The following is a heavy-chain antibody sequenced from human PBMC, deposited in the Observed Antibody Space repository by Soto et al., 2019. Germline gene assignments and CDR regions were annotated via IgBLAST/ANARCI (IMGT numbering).Heavy chain of an antibody. CDR2: IYYSGST. CDR3: ARGAYYYGSGSYHYYYGMDV. D-gene: IGHD3-10*01. CDR1: GGSISSGGYY. V-gene: IGHV4-31*03. J-gene: IGHJ6*02. Sequence: QVQLQESGPGLVKPSQTLSLTCTVSGGSISSGGYYWSWIRQHPGKGLEWIGYIYYSGSTYYNPSLKSRVTISVDTSKNPFSLKLSSVTAADTAVYYCARGAYYYGSGSYHYYYGMDVWGQGTTVTVSS.